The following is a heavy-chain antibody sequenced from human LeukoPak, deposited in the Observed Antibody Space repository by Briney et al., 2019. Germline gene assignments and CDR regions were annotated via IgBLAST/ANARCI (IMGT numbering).Heavy chain of an antibody. J-gene: IGHJ4*02. CDR2: IYYSGNT. Sequence: PSETLSLTCTVSGCVGSISNYYWSWIRQPPGKGLAWIGYIYYSGNTNHNPSLKSRVTMSVDTSKNQLSLKLSSVTAADMAVYYCARDLRSSGWYVFDHWGQGALVTVSS. D-gene: IGHD6-19*01. V-gene: IGHV4-59*01. CDR1: GCVGSISNYY. CDR3: ARDLRSSGWYVFDH.